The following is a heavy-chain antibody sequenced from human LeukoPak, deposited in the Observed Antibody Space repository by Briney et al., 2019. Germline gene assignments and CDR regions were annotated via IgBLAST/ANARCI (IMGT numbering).Heavy chain of an antibody. V-gene: IGHV3-74*01. CDR2: INSDGSET. J-gene: IGHJ4*02. CDR3: ARTSLAVAFDY. Sequence: GGSLRLSCVASGFTFSSNWMHWVRQGPGKGLVWVSRINSDGSETSHADSVKGRFTISRDNAKNTLYLQMNSLRAEDTAVYYCARTSLAVAFDYWGQGTLVTVSS. CDR1: GFTFSSNW. D-gene: IGHD6-19*01.